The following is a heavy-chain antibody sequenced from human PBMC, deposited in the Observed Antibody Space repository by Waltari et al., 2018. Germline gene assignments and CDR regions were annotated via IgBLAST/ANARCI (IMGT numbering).Heavy chain of an antibody. D-gene: IGHD6-19*01. CDR1: GYSISSGYY. J-gene: IGHJ4*02. CDR3: ARSVSSGWYY. V-gene: IGHV4-38-2*01. Sequence: QVQLQESGPGLVKPSETLSLTCAVSGYSISSGYYWGWIRQPPGKGLEWIGSIYHSGSTSYNPSLKRRVTISVDTSKNQFSLKLSSVTAADTAVYYCARSVSSGWYYWGQGTLVTVSS. CDR2: IYHSGST.